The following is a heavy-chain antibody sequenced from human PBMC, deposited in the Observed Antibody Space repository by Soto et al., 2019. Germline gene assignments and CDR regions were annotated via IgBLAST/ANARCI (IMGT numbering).Heavy chain of an antibody. CDR3: ARDGDGDYGWEMFDP. CDR2: IYYSGST. Sequence: QVQLQESGPGLVKPSQTLSLTCTVSGGSISSGGYYWSWIRQHPGKGLEWIGYIYYSGSTYYNPSLKSRVTISVDTSKNQFSLKLGSVTAADTAVYYCARDGDGDYGWEMFDPWGQGTLVTVSS. CDR1: GGSISSGGYY. V-gene: IGHV4-31*03. D-gene: IGHD4-17*01. J-gene: IGHJ5*02.